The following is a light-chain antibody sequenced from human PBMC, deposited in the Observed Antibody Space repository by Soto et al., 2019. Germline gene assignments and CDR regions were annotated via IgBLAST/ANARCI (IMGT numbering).Light chain of an antibody. J-gene: IGKJ5*01. CDR1: QSVRSS. V-gene: IGKV3-15*01. Sequence: VGMKQSPATLSVSPGERATLSCRASQSVRSSLAWYQQRPGQAPRLLIYGASTRATGIPARFSGSGSGTEFTLTISSLQSEDFAVYYCQQYTSWPPIPFGQRRRLAIK. CDR2: GAS. CDR3: QQYTSWPPIP.